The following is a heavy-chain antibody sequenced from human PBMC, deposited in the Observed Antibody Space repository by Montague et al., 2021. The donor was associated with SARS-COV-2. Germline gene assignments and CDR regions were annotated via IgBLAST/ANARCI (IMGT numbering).Heavy chain of an antibody. J-gene: IGHJ4*02. CDR1: GFTFSSYE. V-gene: IGHV3-48*03. Sequence: SLRLSCAASGFTFSSYEMNWLRQAPGKGLEWVPYISSSGITIYYADSVKGRFTISRDNAKNSLYLQMNSLGAEDTAVYYCARDNYYYDTSGYPDYWGQGTLVTVSS. CDR2: ISSSGITI. D-gene: IGHD3-22*01. CDR3: ARDNYYYDTSGYPDY.